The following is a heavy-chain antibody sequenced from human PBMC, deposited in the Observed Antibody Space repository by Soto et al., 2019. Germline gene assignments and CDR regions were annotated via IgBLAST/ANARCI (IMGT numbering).Heavy chain of an antibody. D-gene: IGHD1-1*01. V-gene: IGHV4-30-4*01. CDR3: AREVLRLRYTSFDS. CDR1: GGSISSGDYY. Sequence: PSETLSLTCTVSGGSISSGDYYWSWIRQPPGKGLEWIGYISYSGSTYYNPSLKSRLTISIDTSKNQFSLKLSSVTAADTAVYYCAREVLRLRYTSFDSWGQGTLVTVSS. J-gene: IGHJ5*01. CDR2: ISYSGST.